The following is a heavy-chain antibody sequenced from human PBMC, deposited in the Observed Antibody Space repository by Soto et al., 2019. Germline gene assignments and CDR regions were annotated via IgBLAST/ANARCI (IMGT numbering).Heavy chain of an antibody. CDR1: GFTFSSYS. J-gene: IGHJ5*02. CDR2: ISFSSSTI. V-gene: IGHV3-48*02. CDR3: ARDNGMAGSFDP. Sequence: PGGSLRLSCAASGFTFSSYSTNWVRQAPGKGLEWVSYISFSSSTIFYADSVRGRFTISRDNAKNSLYLQMNTLRDEDTAVYYCARDNGMAGSFDPWGQGTLVTVSS. D-gene: IGHD2-8*01.